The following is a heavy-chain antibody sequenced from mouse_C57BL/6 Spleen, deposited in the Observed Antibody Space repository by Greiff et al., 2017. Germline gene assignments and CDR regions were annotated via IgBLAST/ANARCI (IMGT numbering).Heavy chain of an antibody. Sequence: QVQLQQPGAELVRPGSSVKLSCKASGYTFTSYWMHWVKQRPIQGLEWIGNIDPSDSETHYNQKFKDKATLTVDESSSTAYMQLSSLTSEDSAVYYCASPDSSGYSWFAYWGQGTLVTVSA. CDR3: ASPDSSGYSWFAY. J-gene: IGHJ3*01. CDR1: GYTFTSYW. CDR2: IDPSDSET. V-gene: IGHV1-52*01. D-gene: IGHD3-2*02.